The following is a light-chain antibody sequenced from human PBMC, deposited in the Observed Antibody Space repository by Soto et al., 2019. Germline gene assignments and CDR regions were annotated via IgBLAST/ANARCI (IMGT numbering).Light chain of an antibody. J-gene: IGKJ4*01. V-gene: IGKV3-15*01. CDR3: QKYNDWPLT. CDR1: QSVNSI. Sequence: IVMSTSASALSVSPGARAPLSCRASQSVNSILAWYQQKPGQAPRLLIYGASTRATGIPARFSGSGSGTEFTLTISSLQSEDFAVYYCQKYNDWPLTFGGGTKVDTK. CDR2: GAS.